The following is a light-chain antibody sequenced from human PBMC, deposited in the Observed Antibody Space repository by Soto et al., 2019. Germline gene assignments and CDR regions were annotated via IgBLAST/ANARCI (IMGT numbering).Light chain of an antibody. J-gene: IGLJ2*01. V-gene: IGLV1-44*01. Sequence: QPVLTQPPSASGTPGQRVTISCSGSSSNIGSNAVNWYRHLPGTAPKLLIYSNNQRPSGVPDRFSGSKSGTSASLAISGLQSEDEADYYCAAWDDSLNGVVFGGGTKVTVL. CDR2: SNN. CDR1: SSNIGSNA. CDR3: AAWDDSLNGVV.